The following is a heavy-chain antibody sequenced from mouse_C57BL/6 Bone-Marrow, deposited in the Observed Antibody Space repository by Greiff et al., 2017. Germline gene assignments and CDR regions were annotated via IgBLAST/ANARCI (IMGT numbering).Heavy chain of an antibody. CDR1: GYTFTSYD. J-gene: IGHJ1*03. V-gene: IGHV1-85*01. Sequence: QVQLQQSGPELVKPGASVKLSCKASGYTFTSYDINWVQQRPGQGLEWIGWIYPRDGSTKYNEKFKGKATLTVDTSSSTAYMELHSLTSEDSAVYFCARLECDASSEDWYFDVWGTGTTVTGSS. CDR2: IYPRDGST. D-gene: IGHD1-1*01. CDR3: ARLECDASSEDWYFDV.